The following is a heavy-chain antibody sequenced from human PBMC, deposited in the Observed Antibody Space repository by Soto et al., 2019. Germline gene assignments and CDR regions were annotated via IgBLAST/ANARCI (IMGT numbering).Heavy chain of an antibody. J-gene: IGHJ6*02. CDR1: GYTFTSDY. CDR2: INPSGGST. Sequence: GASVKVSCKASGYTFTSDYMHWVRQAPGQGLEWMGIINPSGGSTSYAQKFQGRVTMTRDTSTSTVYMELSSLRSEDTAVYYCARDLIAAAGDYYYYYYGMDVWGQGTTVTVSS. V-gene: IGHV1-46*01. CDR3: ARDLIAAAGDYYYYYYGMDV. D-gene: IGHD6-13*01.